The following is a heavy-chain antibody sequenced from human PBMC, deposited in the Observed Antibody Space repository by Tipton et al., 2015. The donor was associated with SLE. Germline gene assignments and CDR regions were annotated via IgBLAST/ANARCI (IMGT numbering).Heavy chain of an antibody. J-gene: IGHJ5*02. Sequence: QLVQSGAEVKKPGEFLKISCKGSGYIFANYWIAWVRQMPGKGLEWMGMIYPGDSDARYSPSFQGQVIMSADKSNNAAHLQWSSLQASDSAMYFCARWGDFPPWGQGTLVTASS. V-gene: IGHV5-51*03. CDR3: ARWGDFPP. D-gene: IGHD2-21*02. CDR2: IYPGDSDA. CDR1: GYIFANYW.